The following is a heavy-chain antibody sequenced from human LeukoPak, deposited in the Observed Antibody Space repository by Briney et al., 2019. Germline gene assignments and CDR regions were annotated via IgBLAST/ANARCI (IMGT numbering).Heavy chain of an antibody. CDR2: IYHSGST. Sequence: PSQTLSLTCTVSGGSISSGGYYWSWIRQPPGKGLEWIGYIYHSGSTYYNPSLKSRVTISVDRSKNQFSLKLSSVTAADTAVYYCARSLSSSCYWAFDIWAKGQWSPSLQ. J-gene: IGHJ3*02. CDR3: ARSLSSSCYWAFDI. D-gene: IGHD6-13*01. CDR1: GGSISSGGYY. V-gene: IGHV4-30-2*01.